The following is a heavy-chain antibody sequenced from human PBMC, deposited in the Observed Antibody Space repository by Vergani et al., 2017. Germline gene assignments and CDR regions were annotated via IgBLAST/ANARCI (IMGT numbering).Heavy chain of an antibody. J-gene: IGHJ4*02. CDR3: AKHFRGWGIDY. CDR2: IQFDGSNQ. D-gene: IGHD3-16*01. Sequence: QVQLVESGGGVVQRGGSLRLSCVTSGFTLSNYDMQWIRQAPGKGLEFVAFIQFDGSNQYYADSVKGRFTLSRDFSKHTLYLQMNSLRTDDTATYYCAKHFRGWGIDYWGQGTQVIVSS. V-gene: IGHV3-30*02. CDR1: GFTLSNYD.